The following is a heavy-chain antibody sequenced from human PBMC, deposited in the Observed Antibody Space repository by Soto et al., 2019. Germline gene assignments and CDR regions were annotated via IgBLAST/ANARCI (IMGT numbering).Heavy chain of an antibody. CDR2: IHSDGSTT. Sequence: EVQLVESEGGLDQRGGSLRLSCAASGFTFNYYWMHWVRQAPGQGLVWVSHIHSDGSTTTYADSVKGRFTISRDNAKNTLSLQMNSLRAEDTAVYYCVRGDKGGFDLWGQGTTVTVSS. CDR3: VRGDKGGFDL. D-gene: IGHD2-21*02. CDR1: GFTFNYYW. J-gene: IGHJ3*01. V-gene: IGHV3-74*01.